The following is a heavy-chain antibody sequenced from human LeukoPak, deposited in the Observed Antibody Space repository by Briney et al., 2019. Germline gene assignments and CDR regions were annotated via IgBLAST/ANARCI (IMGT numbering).Heavy chain of an antibody. CDR2: ISSSSTI. J-gene: IGHJ6*03. D-gene: IGHD2-21*02. V-gene: IGHV3-48*01. CDR3: ARGVTYYMDV. Sequence: PGGSLRLSCAASGFTFSSYSMNWVRQAPGKGLEWVSYISSSSTIYYADSVKGRFTISRDNAKNSLYLQMNSLRAEDTAVYYCARGVTYYMDVWGKGTTVTISS. CDR1: GFTFSSYS.